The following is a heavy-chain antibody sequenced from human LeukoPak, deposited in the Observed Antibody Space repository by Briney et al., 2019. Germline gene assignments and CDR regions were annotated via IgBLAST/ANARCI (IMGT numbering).Heavy chain of an antibody. D-gene: IGHD2-21*02. V-gene: IGHV1-8*01. J-gene: IGHJ5*02. Sequence: GASVKVSCKASGYTFTSYDINWVRQATGRGLEWMGWMNPNSGNTGYAQKFQGRVTMTRNTSISTAYMELSSLRSEDTAVYYCARGRGYCGGDCYMYNWFDPWGQGTLVTVSS. CDR1: GYTFTSYD. CDR2: MNPNSGNT. CDR3: ARGRGYCGGDCYMYNWFDP.